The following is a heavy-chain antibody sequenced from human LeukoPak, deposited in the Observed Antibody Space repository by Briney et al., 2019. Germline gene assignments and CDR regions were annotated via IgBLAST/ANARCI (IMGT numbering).Heavy chain of an antibody. CDR2: FYYSGST. CDR1: GASLSSSSYY. CDR3: ARQRPEQWLIPYYFDY. J-gene: IGHJ4*02. Sequence: SETLSLTCTVSGASLSSSSYYWGWIRQPPGKGLEWIGTFYYSGSTHYNPSLKSRVTISVDTTKNQFSLKMSSVTAPDTAVYYCARQRPEQWLIPYYFDYWGQGTLVSVSS. D-gene: IGHD6-19*01. V-gene: IGHV4-39*01.